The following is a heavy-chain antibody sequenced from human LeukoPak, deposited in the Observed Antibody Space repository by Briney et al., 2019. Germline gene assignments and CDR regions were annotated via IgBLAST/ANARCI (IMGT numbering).Heavy chain of an antibody. CDR1: GFTFSTYG. D-gene: IGHD6-13*01. Sequence: GRSLRLSCAASGFTFSTYGMHWVRQAPGKGLEWVAFISYGGSNTYYAHSVKGRFTISRDNSKNTVFLQLNSLRAEDTAVYYSAKDLIAGAAHYYGMDVWGQGTTVTVSS. CDR3: AKDLIAGAAHYYGMDV. CDR2: ISYGGSNT. J-gene: IGHJ6*02. V-gene: IGHV3-30*18.